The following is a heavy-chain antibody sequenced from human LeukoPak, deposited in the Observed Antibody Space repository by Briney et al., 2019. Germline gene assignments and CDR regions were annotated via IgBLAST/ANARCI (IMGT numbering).Heavy chain of an antibody. Sequence: ASVKVSCKASGYSFIDYYMHWVRQAPGQGLEWMGWINPNSGGANYAQKFQGRVTMTRDTSISTAYMELSRLRSDDTAVYYCARGASYGSGPNWFDPWGQGTLVTVSS. CDR2: INPNSGGA. D-gene: IGHD3-10*01. CDR1: GYSFIDYY. CDR3: ARGASYGSGPNWFDP. J-gene: IGHJ5*02. V-gene: IGHV1-2*02.